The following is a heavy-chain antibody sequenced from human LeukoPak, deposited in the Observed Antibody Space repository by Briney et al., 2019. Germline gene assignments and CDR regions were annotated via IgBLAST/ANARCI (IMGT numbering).Heavy chain of an antibody. Sequence: PGGSLRLSCAASGFRFNTYWMHWVRQAPGKGLVWDSRINPDGRRTDYANSVKGRFTISRDNAKNTLYLQMNSLRVEDTATYYCAKVDGTGNSVFDYWGQGTLVPVSS. CDR1: GFRFNTYW. D-gene: IGHD6-19*01. J-gene: IGHJ4*02. CDR2: INPDGRRT. CDR3: AKVDGTGNSVFDY. V-gene: IGHV3-74*01.